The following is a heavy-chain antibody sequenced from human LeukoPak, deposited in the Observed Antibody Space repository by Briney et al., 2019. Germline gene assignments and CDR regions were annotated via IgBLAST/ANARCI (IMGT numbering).Heavy chain of an antibody. CDR3: SRVERSSINNYYYYMAV. Sequence: GRSLRLSCTAFGFTFGENAMIWFRQSPGKGLEWVSLCRSRAHGGTTEYAASVMGRFTMSRDDSKNIAYLQMNSLETEDTAVYYCSRVERSSINNYYYYMAVWGKGTSVTVSS. D-gene: IGHD2-2*01. J-gene: IGHJ6*03. V-gene: IGHV3-49*03. CDR1: GFTFGENA. CDR2: CRSRAHGGTT.